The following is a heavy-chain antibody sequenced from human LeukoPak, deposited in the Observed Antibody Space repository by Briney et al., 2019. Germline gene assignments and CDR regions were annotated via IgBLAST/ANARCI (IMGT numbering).Heavy chain of an antibody. CDR2: ISYDGSNK. D-gene: IGHD3-22*01. Sequence: GGSLRLSCAASGFTFSSYAMHWVRQAPGKGLEWVAVISYDGSNKYYADSVKGRFTISRDNSKNTLYLQMNSLRAEDTAVYYCARDRETYYYDSSGLPLNWGQGTLVTVSS. J-gene: IGHJ4*02. CDR1: GFTFSSYA. CDR3: ARDRETYYYDSSGLPLN. V-gene: IGHV3-30*04.